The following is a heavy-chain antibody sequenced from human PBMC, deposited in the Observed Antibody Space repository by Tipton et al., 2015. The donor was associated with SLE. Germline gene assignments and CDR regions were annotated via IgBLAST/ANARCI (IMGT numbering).Heavy chain of an antibody. D-gene: IGHD2-21*01. CDR1: GGSISSGSYY. J-gene: IGHJ2*01. V-gene: IGHV4-39*07. CDR2: IYYSGST. Sequence: TLSLTCTVSGGSISSGSYYWSWIRQPAGKGLEWIGSIYYSGSTYYNPSLKSRVTISVDTSKNQFSLKLSSVTAADTAVYYCARDDSWAYCGGDCGGYFDLWGRGTLVTVSS. CDR3: ARDDSWAYCGGDCGGYFDL.